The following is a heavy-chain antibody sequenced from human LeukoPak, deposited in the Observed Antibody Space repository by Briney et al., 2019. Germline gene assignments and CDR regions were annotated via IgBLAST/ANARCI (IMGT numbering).Heavy chain of an antibody. V-gene: IGHV3-11*04. J-gene: IGHJ4*02. D-gene: IGHD3-10*01. CDR3: AFPVREPDY. Sequence: GSLRLACAASGFSFSDYYMSWIRQAPGKGLEWVSFISGSGSTTYADSVKGRFTISRDNAKNSLYLEMNSLRSEDTAVYYCAFPVREPDYWGQGALVTVSS. CDR1: GFSFSDYY. CDR2: ISGSGSTT.